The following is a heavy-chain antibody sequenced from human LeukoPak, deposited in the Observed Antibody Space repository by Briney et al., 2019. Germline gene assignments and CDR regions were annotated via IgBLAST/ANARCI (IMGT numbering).Heavy chain of an antibody. CDR2: INPNSGGT. D-gene: IGHD2-2*02. J-gene: IGHJ5*02. CDR3: ARDGKRSVVPAAIWWFGP. V-gene: IGHV1-2*06. CDR1: GYTFTRYY. Sequence: ASVNVSCKASGYTFTRYYMHWVRQAPGQGLEWMGRINPNSGGTNYAQKFQGRVTMTRDTSISTAYMELSRLRSDDTAVYYCARDGKRSVVPAAIWWFGPWGQGTLVTVSS.